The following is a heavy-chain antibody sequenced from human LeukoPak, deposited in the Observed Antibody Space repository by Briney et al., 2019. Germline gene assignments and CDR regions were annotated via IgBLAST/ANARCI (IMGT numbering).Heavy chain of an antibody. CDR3: ARHYYDYVWGSYGIDY. CDR1: GYSFTRYW. V-gene: IGHV5-51*01. D-gene: IGHD3-16*01. CDR2: IYPGDSDT. J-gene: IGHJ4*02. Sequence: GESLKISCKGSGYSFTRYWIGWVRQMPGKGLEWMGIIYPGDSDTRYSPSFQGQVNISADMSFSTAYLQWSSLKASDTAMYYCARHYYDYVWGSYGIDYWGQGTLVTVSS.